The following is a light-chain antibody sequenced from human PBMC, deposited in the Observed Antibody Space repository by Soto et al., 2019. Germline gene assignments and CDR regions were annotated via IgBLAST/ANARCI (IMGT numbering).Light chain of an antibody. J-gene: IGLJ3*02. CDR1: TWAVTSDHY. Sequence: LVAHGPSLTVSPEGTVPLTCASITWAVTSDHYPNWLQQQPGQPRSPLIYSTTNRHALTPARFSGSIPGGKAALQLSAVQPEDEAEYVCPLSYGDDQGVFGGGTKVTVL. CDR3: PLSYGDDQGV. CDR2: STT. V-gene: IGLV7-43*01.